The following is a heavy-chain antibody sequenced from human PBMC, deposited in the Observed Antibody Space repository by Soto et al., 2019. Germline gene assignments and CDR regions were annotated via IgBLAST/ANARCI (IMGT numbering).Heavy chain of an antibody. CDR1: GYTFTSYA. Sequence: ASVKVSCKASGYTFTSYAMHWVRQAPGQRLEWMGWSNAGNGNTKYSQEFRGRVTITRDTSASTAYMELSSLRGDDTAVYYCAKVAKSGVVVEYFDSWGQGALVTVSS. CDR2: SNAGNGNT. J-gene: IGHJ4*02. CDR3: AKVAKSGVVVEYFDS. D-gene: IGHD3-3*01. V-gene: IGHV1-3*02.